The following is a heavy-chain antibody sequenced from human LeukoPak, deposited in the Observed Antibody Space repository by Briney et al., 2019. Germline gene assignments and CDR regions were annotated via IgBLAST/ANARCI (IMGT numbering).Heavy chain of an antibody. V-gene: IGHV3-48*03. D-gene: IGHD3-3*02. J-gene: IGHJ4*02. CDR1: GFTFRSYE. CDR2: ISSSGDTI. CDR3: ARHRRDRICLY. Sequence: PGGSLRLSYAASGFTFRSYEMNWVRQAPGKGLEWISYISSSGDTIYFADSVKGRFTISRDNAKNSLYLQMNSLRAEDTAVYYCARHRRDRICLYGGQGTLVTVSS.